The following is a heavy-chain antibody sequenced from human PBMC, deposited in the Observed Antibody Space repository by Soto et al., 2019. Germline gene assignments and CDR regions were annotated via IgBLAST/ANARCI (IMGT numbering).Heavy chain of an antibody. Sequence: GGSLRLCCAASGFTFSSYGMHWVRQAPGKGLEWVAVIWYDGSNKYYADSVKGRFTISRDNSKNTLYLQMNSLRAEDTAVYYCARDDGSSYYYYYGMDVWGQGTTVTVSS. D-gene: IGHD2-15*01. CDR3: ARDDGSSYYYYYGMDV. CDR1: GFTFSSYG. V-gene: IGHV3-33*01. CDR2: IWYDGSNK. J-gene: IGHJ6*02.